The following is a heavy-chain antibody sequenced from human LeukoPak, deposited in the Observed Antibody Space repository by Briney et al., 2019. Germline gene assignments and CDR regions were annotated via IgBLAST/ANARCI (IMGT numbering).Heavy chain of an antibody. Sequence: SETLSLTCTASGDSISSSYWSWIRQPPGKGLEWIGFIYIGGYNYNPSLKSRVTMSVDTSKNQVSLKVNSVTAADTAVYFCARQPPDTASFDYWGQGTLVTVSS. CDR3: ARQPPDTASFDY. J-gene: IGHJ4*02. V-gene: IGHV4-59*01. CDR2: IYIGGY. D-gene: IGHD3-22*01. CDR1: GDSISSSY.